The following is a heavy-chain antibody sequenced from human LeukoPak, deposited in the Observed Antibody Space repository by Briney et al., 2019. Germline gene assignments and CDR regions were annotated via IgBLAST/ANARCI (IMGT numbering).Heavy chain of an antibody. CDR3: ARVSGDYYDSSGYYY. CDR2: IYYSGST. CDR1: GGSISSSSYY. Sequence: PSETLSLTCTVSGGSISSSSYYWGWIRQPPGKGLEWIGSIYYSGSTYYNPSLKSRVTISVDTSKNQFSLKLSSVTAADTAVYYCARVSGDYYDSSGYYYWGQGTLVTVSS. V-gene: IGHV4-39*07. D-gene: IGHD3-22*01. J-gene: IGHJ4*02.